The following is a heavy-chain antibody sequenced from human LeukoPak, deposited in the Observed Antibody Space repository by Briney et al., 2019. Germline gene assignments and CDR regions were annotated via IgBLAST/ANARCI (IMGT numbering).Heavy chain of an antibody. J-gene: IGHJ4*02. D-gene: IGHD3-10*01. CDR3: ARAIGVY. CDR1: GGSISSGSYY. CDR2: IYTSGST. Sequence: SETLSLTCTVSGGSISSGSYYWSWIRQPAGKGLEWIGRIYTSGSTNYNPSLKSRVTISVDTSKNQFSLKLSSVTAADTAVYYCARAIGVYWGQGTLVTVSS. V-gene: IGHV4-61*02.